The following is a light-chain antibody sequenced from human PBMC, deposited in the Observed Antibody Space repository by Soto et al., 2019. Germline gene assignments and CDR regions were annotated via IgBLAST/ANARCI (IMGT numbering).Light chain of an antibody. CDR1: QTIDSW. CDR3: QQYNNYFT. CDR2: KAS. V-gene: IGKV1-5*03. Sequence: DIQMTQSPSTLSASVGDRVTITCRASQTIDSWLAWYQQRPGKPPNLLIYKASTLASGVPSRFSGSGSETEFTLTISSLQPDDLGTYYCQQYNNYFTFGQGTKVDIK. J-gene: IGKJ1*01.